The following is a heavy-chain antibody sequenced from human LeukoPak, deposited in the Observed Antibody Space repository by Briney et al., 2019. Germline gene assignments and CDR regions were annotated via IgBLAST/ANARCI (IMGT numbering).Heavy chain of an antibody. D-gene: IGHD3-10*01. CDR1: GFTFSSYG. CDR2: ISYDGSNK. V-gene: IGHV3-30*03. Sequence: GGSLRLSCAASGFTFSSYGMHWVRQAPGKGLEWVAVISYDGSNKYYADSVKGRFTISRDNSKNTLYLQMNSLRAEDTAVYYCARGRLYYYGSGMSPWGQGTLVTVSS. J-gene: IGHJ5*02. CDR3: ARGRLYYYGSGMSP.